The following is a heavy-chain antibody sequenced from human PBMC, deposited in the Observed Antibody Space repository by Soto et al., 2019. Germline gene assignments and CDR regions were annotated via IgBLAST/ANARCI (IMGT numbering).Heavy chain of an antibody. V-gene: IGHV1-18*01. CDR3: ARNDILTGYSPEYSAEYFHH. J-gene: IGHJ1*01. CDR1: GYTFTSYG. D-gene: IGHD3-9*01. CDR2: ISAYNGNT. Sequence: VASVKVSCKASGYTFTSYGISWVRQAPGQGLEWMGWISAYNGNTNYAQKFQDRVTMTTDTSTSTAYMELRSLRSDDTAVYYCARNDILTGYSPEYSAEYFHHWGQGTLVTVSS.